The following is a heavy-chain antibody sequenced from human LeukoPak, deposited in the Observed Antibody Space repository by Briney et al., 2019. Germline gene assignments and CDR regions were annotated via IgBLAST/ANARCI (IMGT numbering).Heavy chain of an antibody. V-gene: IGHV4-34*01. D-gene: IGHD3-10*01. CDR1: GGSFSGYY. J-gene: IGHJ4*02. CDR3: ASGSRRITMVRGVQHFDY. CDR2: INHSGST. Sequence: SETLSLTCAVYGGSFSGYYWSWIRQPPGKGLEWIGEINHSGSTNYNPSLKSRVTISVDTSKNQFSLKLSSVTAADTAVYCCASGSRRITMVRGVQHFDYWGQGTLVTVSS.